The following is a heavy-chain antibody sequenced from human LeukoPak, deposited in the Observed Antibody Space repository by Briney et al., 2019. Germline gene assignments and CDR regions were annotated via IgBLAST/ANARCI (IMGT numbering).Heavy chain of an antibody. J-gene: IGHJ4*02. CDR1: GGTFSSYA. CDR2: IIPVFGTA. D-gene: IGHD3-10*01. CDR3: ASGSGSYQVYYFDY. V-gene: IGHV1-69*06. Sequence: SVKVSCKASGGTFSSYAISWVRQAPGQGLEWMGGIIPVFGTANYAQKFQGRVTITADKSTSTAYMELSSLRSEDTAVYYCASGSGSYQVYYFDYWGQGTLVTVSS.